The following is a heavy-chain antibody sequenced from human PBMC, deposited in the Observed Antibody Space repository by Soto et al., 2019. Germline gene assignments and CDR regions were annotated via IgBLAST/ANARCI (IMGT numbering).Heavy chain of an antibody. V-gene: IGHV3-23*01. D-gene: IGHD3-9*01. Sequence: GGSLRLSCAASGFTFSSYAMSWVRQAPGKGLEWVSAISGSGGSTYYADSVKGRFTISRDNSKNTLYLQMNSLRAEDTAVYYCAKPQYLYYDILTGYYNNWFDPWGQGTLVTVSS. CDR3: AKPQYLYYDILTGYYNNWFDP. J-gene: IGHJ5*02. CDR2: ISGSGGST. CDR1: GFTFSSYA.